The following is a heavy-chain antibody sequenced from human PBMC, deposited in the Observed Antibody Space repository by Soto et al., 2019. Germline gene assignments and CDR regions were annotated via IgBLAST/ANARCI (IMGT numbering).Heavy chain of an antibody. CDR2: ISSSSSTI. Sequence: EVQLVESGGGLVQPGGSLRLSCAASGFTFSSYSMNWVRQAPGKGLEWVSYISSSSSTIYYADSVKGRFTISRDNAKNTLYLQKNNLRDGDTAVYYCAREHPQAEGRGVTQNWFDPWGQGTLVTVSS. D-gene: IGHD3-10*01. CDR1: GFTFSSYS. CDR3: AREHPQAEGRGVTQNWFDP. J-gene: IGHJ5*02. V-gene: IGHV3-48*02.